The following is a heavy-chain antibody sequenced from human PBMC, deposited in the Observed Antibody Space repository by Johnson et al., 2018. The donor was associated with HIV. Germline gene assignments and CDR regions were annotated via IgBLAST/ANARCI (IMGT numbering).Heavy chain of an antibody. D-gene: IGHD3-16*01. V-gene: IGHV3-30*18. J-gene: IGHJ3*02. CDR3: VKDRGRPGTPAGLDI. CDR2: MSYDGTNK. Sequence: VQLVESGGGVVQPGRSLRLSCAASGFTFGSYGMHWVRQAPGQGLEWVAVMSYDGTNKYYADSVKGRFTISRDNFKNTLFLQMNSLRVEDTAEYYCVKDRGRPGTPAGLDIWGQGTVVTVSS. CDR1: GFTFGSYG.